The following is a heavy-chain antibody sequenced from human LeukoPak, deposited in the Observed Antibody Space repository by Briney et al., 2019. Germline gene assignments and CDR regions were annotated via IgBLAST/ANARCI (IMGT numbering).Heavy chain of an antibody. D-gene: IGHD3-10*01. CDR3: AKDPGMVRGRRAY. CDR1: GFTFSSYS. Sequence: PGGSLRLSCAASGFTFSSYSMNWVRQAPGKGLEWVSAISGSGGSTYYADSVKGRFTISRDNSKNTLYLQMNSLRAEDTAVYYCAKDPGMVRGRRAYWGQGTLVTVSS. V-gene: IGHV3-23*01. J-gene: IGHJ4*02. CDR2: ISGSGGST.